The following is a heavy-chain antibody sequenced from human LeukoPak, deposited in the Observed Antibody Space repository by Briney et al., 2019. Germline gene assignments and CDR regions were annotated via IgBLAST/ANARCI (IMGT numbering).Heavy chain of an antibody. CDR3: AGNVGDGYNYVDY. Sequence: PSETLSLTCTVSGGSISSGDYYWSWIRQPPGKGLEWIGYIYYSGSTYYNPSLKSRVTISVDTSKNQFSLKLSSVTAADTAVYYCAGNVGDGYNYVDYWGQGTLVTVSS. CDR2: IYYSGST. D-gene: IGHD5-24*01. CDR1: GGSISSGDYY. V-gene: IGHV4-30-4*08. J-gene: IGHJ4*02.